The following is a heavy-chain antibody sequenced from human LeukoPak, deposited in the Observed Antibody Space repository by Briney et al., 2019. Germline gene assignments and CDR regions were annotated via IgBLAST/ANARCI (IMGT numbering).Heavy chain of an antibody. CDR1: GYSINTGYY. V-gene: IGHV4-38-2*02. J-gene: IGHJ2*01. Sequence: PSETLSLTCTVSGYSINTGYYGGWIRQPPGKGLEWIGGVSHSGDSYYNPSLKGRVTISLHTSRIQFSLNLSSVTAADTAVYYCAREGPTGTQRGYFDLWGRGTLVTVSS. CDR2: VSHSGDS. CDR3: AREGPTGTQRGYFDL. D-gene: IGHD1-1*01.